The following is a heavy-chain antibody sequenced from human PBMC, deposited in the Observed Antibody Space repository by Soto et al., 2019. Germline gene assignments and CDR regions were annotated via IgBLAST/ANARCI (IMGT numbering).Heavy chain of an antibody. J-gene: IGHJ4*02. CDR3: AREKSSGNYNDY. V-gene: IGHV1-8*01. Sequence: QVQLVQSGAEVKKPGASVKVSCKASGYTFTSYDINWVRQATGQGLVWMGWMNPNSGNTGYAQKFRGRVTMTRNTSISTAYMELSSLRSEDTAVYYCAREKSSGNYNDYWGQGTLVTVSS. CDR1: GYTFTSYD. CDR2: MNPNSGNT. D-gene: IGHD3-22*01.